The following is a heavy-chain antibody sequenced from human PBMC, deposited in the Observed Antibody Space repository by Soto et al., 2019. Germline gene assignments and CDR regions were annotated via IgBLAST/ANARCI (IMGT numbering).Heavy chain of an antibody. J-gene: IGHJ6*02. CDR3: ASKRGYSYGLYYYGMDV. D-gene: IGHD5-18*01. CDR2: IIPIFGTA. CDR1: GGTFSSYA. V-gene: IGHV1-69*13. Sequence: SVKVSCKASGGTFSSYAISWVRQAPGQGLEWMGGIIPIFGTANYAQKFQGRVTITADESTSTAYMELSSLRSEDTAVYYCASKRGYSYGLYYYGMDVWGQGTTVTV.